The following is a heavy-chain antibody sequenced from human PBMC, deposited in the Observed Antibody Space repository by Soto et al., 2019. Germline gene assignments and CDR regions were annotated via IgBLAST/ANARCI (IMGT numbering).Heavy chain of an antibody. V-gene: IGHV3-33*01. CDR2: IWYDGSNK. J-gene: IGHJ6*02. D-gene: IGHD3-10*01. CDR1: GFTFSSYG. Sequence: QVQLVESGGGVVQPGRSLRLSCAASGFTFSSYGMHWVRQAPGKGLEWVAVIWYDGSNKYYADSVKGRFTISRDNYKNTLYLQMNSLRAEDTAVYYCARDRYGSGIHSLGYGMDVWGHGTTVTVSS. CDR3: ARDRYGSGIHSLGYGMDV.